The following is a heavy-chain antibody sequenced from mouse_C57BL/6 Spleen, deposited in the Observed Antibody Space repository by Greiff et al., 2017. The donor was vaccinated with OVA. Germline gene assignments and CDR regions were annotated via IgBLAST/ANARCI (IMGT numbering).Heavy chain of an antibody. Sequence: QVQLQQSGAELVRPGSSVKLSCKASGYTFTSYWMHWVKQRPIQGLEWIGNIDPSDSETHYNQKFKDKATLTVDKSSSTAYMQLSSLTSEDSAVYYCAREGGYSNYFDYWGQGTTLTVSS. CDR2: IDPSDSET. V-gene: IGHV1-52*01. D-gene: IGHD2-5*01. J-gene: IGHJ2*01. CDR3: AREGGYSNYFDY. CDR1: GYTFTSYW.